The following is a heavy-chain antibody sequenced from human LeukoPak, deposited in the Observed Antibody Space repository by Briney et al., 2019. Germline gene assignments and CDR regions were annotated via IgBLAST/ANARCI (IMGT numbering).Heavy chain of an antibody. J-gene: IGHJ4*02. CDR3: AREGLYNYGYVYGY. D-gene: IGHD5-18*01. CDR2: ISSSSSYI. CDR1: GFTFNGYN. V-gene: IGHV3-21*01. Sequence: PGGSLRLSCATSGFTFNGYNMNWVRQSPGKGLEWVSSISSSSSYIYYTDSLKGRFTISRDNAKKSLYLQMNSLRAEDTAVYFCAREGLYNYGYVYGYWGQGTLVTVSS.